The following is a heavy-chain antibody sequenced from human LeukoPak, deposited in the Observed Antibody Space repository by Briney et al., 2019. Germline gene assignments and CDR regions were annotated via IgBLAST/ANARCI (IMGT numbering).Heavy chain of an antibody. CDR1: GGTFNNSA. Sequence: SVKVSCKTSGGTFNNSAISWVRQAPGQGLEWLGGIMPLFGTAGYAQKFQGRVTITKDESTRTVYLELTSLTSDDTAVYYCARVGWYYDFWSGYPDAFDIWGQGTMVTVSS. V-gene: IGHV1-69*05. CDR2: IMPLFGTA. J-gene: IGHJ3*02. CDR3: ARVGWYYDFWSGYPDAFDI. D-gene: IGHD3-3*01.